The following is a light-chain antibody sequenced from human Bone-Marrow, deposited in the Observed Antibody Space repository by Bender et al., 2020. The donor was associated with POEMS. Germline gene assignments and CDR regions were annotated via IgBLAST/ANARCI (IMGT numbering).Light chain of an antibody. CDR2: SSH. V-gene: IGLV1-44*01. J-gene: IGLJ3*02. CDR3: AVWDDSLNGWV. Sequence: QSVLTQPPSASGTPGQRVTISFSGGSSHIGAHAVNWYPPLPGTAPQLLIYSSHRRPSEVPDRFSGSRSGTSASLAISGLQSEDEADYYCAVWDDSLNGWVFGGGTKLTVL. CDR1: SSHIGAHA.